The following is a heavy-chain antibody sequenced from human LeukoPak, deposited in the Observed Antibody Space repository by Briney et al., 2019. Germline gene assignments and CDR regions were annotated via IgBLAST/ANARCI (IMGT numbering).Heavy chain of an antibody. J-gene: IGHJ3*02. CDR2: ISAYNGNT. CDR3: ARDSGGLRYFDWFSYNPEVTFDI. CDR1: GYTFNKYG. Sequence: GASLKVSCKASGYTFNKYGISWVRQAPGQGLEWMGWISAYNGNTNYAQKLQGRVTMTTDTSTSTAYMELRSLRSDDTAVYYCARDSGGLRYFDWFSYNPEVTFDIWGQGTMVTVSS. V-gene: IGHV1-18*01. D-gene: IGHD3-9*01.